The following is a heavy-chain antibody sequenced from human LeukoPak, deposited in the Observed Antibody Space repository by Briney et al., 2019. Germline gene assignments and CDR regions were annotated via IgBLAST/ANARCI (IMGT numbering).Heavy chain of an antibody. CDR1: GYSFTSYW. CDR3: ARHPPGLTVTTAAYYMDV. Sequence: GESLKISCKGSGYSFTSYWIGWVRQMPGKGLEWMGIIYPDDSDTRYSPSFQGQVTISADKSISTAYLQWSSLKASDTAMYYCARHPPGLTVTTAAYYMDVWGKGTTVTVSS. D-gene: IGHD4-11*01. V-gene: IGHV5-51*01. CDR2: IYPDDSDT. J-gene: IGHJ6*03.